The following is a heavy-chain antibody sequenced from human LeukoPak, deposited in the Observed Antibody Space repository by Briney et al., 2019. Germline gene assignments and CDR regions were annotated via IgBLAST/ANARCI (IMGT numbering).Heavy chain of an antibody. J-gene: IGHJ4*02. CDR1: GGSISSYY. V-gene: IGHV4-59*01. CDR3: ARGGAGLWFGDV. D-gene: IGHD3-10*01. Sequence: SETLSLTCTVSGGSISSYYWSCIRQPPRKGLEGIGYIYYSVSTHSNHSTKSRVTISVDTSKHQFSLKLSSVTAADTAVYYCARGGAGLWFGDVWGQGTLVTVSS. CDR2: IYYSVST.